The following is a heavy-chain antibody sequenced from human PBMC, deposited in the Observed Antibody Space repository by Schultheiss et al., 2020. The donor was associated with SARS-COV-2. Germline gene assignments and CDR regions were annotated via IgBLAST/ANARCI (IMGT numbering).Heavy chain of an antibody. CDR2: ISSGGSNT. J-gene: IGHJ4*02. V-gene: IGHV3-11*01. CDR1: GFTFSDYY. D-gene: IGHD3-16*01. Sequence: GGSLRLSCAASGFTFSDYYMSWIRQAPGKGLEWVSYISSGGSNTYYADSVKGRFTISRDNAKNSLYLHMNSLRAEDTAVYYCARDPFERRPSLDDWGQGTLVTVSS. CDR3: ARDPFERRPSLDD.